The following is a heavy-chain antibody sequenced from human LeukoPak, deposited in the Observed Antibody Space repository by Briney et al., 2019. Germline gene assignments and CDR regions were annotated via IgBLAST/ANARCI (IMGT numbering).Heavy chain of an antibody. V-gene: IGHV1-18*01. J-gene: IGHJ5*02. CDR3: PRDTIGSSWYNWFDP. CDR1: GYIFISYG. D-gene: IGHD6-13*01. Sequence: ASVKVSCKASGYIFISYGISWVRQAPGQGLEWMGWVSGYNGNTNYAQKLQGRVTMTTDTSTSTAYMELRSLRSDDTAVYSCPRDTIGSSWYNWFDPWGQGTLVTVSS. CDR2: VSGYNGNT.